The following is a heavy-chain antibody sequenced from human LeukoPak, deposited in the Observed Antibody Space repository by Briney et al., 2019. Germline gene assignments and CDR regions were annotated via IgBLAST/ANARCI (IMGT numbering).Heavy chain of an antibody. Sequence: ASVKVSCKASGYTFTSYYMHWVRQAPGQGLEWMGIINPSGGSTSYAQKFQGRVTMTRDMSTSTVYMELSSPRSEDTAVYYCARGTYYYDSSGYYGYWGQGTLVTVSS. V-gene: IGHV1-46*01. CDR3: ARGTYYYDSSGYYGY. D-gene: IGHD3-22*01. J-gene: IGHJ4*02. CDR1: GYTFTSYY. CDR2: INPSGGST.